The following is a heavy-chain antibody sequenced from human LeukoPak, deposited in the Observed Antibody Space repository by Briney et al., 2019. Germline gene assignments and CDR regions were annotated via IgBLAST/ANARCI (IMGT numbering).Heavy chain of an antibody. J-gene: IGHJ4*02. CDR3: ARAHYDSSGYYPLGDN. CDR1: GFTFSTYS. CDR2: ISSSSNYI. Sequence: PGGSLRLYCAASGFTFSTYSMYWVRQAPGKGLEWVSSISSSSNYIYYADSVKGRFTISRDNAKKSLYLQMNSLRAEDTAVYYCARAHYDSSGYYPLGDNWGQGTLVTVSS. V-gene: IGHV3-21*01. D-gene: IGHD3-22*01.